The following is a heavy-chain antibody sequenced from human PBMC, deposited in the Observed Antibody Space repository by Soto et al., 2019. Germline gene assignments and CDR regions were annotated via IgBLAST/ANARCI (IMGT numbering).Heavy chain of an antibody. J-gene: IGHJ4*02. Sequence: PGGSRRLSCAASGVTFSTYSMHGVRQAPGKGLEWVALISYDTFNTYYAGSVKGRFTVSRDNSKNTLSLQMSSLRAEDTAVYYCARKEMGSNYYFDYWGQGTLVTVSS. V-gene: IGHV3-30-3*01. D-gene: IGHD4-4*01. CDR1: GVTFSTYS. CDR2: ISYDTFNT. CDR3: ARKEMGSNYYFDY.